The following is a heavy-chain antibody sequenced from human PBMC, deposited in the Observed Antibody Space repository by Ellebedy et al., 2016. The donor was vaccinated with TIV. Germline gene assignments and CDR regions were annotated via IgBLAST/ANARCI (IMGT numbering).Heavy chain of an antibody. CDR3: AILGTTFEY. V-gene: IGHV1-18*01. J-gene: IGHJ4*02. CDR1: NYTFISYG. CDR2: ISPYSGDT. D-gene: IGHD4-17*01. Sequence: AASVKVSCKASNYTFISYGITWVRQAPGQGLEWMGWISPYSGDTDYAQRLQGRVTIGTDTSTRTAYMELRSLRSDDTAVYYCAILGTTFEYWGQGTLVTVSS.